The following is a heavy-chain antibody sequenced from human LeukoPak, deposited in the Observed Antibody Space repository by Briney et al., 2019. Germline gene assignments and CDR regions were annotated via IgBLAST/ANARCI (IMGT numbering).Heavy chain of an antibody. D-gene: IGHD3-10*01. V-gene: IGHV1-2*02. J-gene: IGHJ3*01. CDR2: MDPNSGDT. Sequence: GASVKVSCKGSGYNFSVYYMHWVRQDPGQGLEWMGWMDPNSGDTIYAPKFQGRVGMTRDTSITTAYMELSSLTFEDSAMYYCATRGGLTPITLAMWGDGTMVTVSS. CDR3: ATRGGLTPITLAM. CDR1: GYNFSVYY.